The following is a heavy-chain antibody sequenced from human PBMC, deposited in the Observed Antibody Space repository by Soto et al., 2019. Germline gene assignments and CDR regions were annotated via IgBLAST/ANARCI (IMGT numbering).Heavy chain of an antibody. CDR2: IGYSGVST. Sequence: EVQLLESGGGFIQPGGSLRLSCAASGFTFENYAMSWVRQAPGKGLEWVSTIGYSGVSTYYADSVKGRFTISRDSSKNTLSLQMNSLRAEDTAVYYCAKDRDSYGPRYYFDSWGQGTLVTVSS. V-gene: IGHV3-23*01. CDR3: AKDRDSYGPRYYFDS. J-gene: IGHJ4*02. D-gene: IGHD5-18*01. CDR1: GFTFENYA.